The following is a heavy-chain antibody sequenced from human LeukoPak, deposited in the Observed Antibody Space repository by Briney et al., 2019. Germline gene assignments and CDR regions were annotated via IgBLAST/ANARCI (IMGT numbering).Heavy chain of an antibody. D-gene: IGHD3-10*01. CDR2: IYRDAKT. CDR3: AKVKGWYGEGYFGY. CDR1: GFTVSSNY. Sequence: PGGSLRISCAAYGFTVSSNYMSWVRQAPGKELKWVSIIYRDAKTYYADSVKGRFTISRDISKNTLFLQMTSLRAEDTALYYCAKVKGWYGEGYFGYWGQGTLVTVSS. J-gene: IGHJ4*02. V-gene: IGHV3-53*01.